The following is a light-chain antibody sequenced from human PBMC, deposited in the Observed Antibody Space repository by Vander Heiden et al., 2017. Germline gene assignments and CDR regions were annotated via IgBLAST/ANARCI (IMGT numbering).Light chain of an antibody. CDR3: QQYNNWPQT. V-gene: IGKV3-15*01. CDR1: QDIGRN. CDR2: GTS. J-gene: IGKJ1*01. Sequence: EIRMTQSPATLSVSPGERATLSCRASQDIGRNLAWYQQKPGQAPSLIIYGTSTRATGVPARFSGSGSGIEFTLTISSLQSEDIAVYSCQQYNNWPQTFGQGTKVEIK.